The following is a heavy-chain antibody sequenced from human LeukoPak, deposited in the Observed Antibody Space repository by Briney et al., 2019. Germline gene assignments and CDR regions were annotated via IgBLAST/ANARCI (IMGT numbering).Heavy chain of an antibody. D-gene: IGHD5-18*01. CDR2: IYYSGST. V-gene: IGHV4-59*12. CDR1: GGSISRYY. J-gene: IGHJ4*02. Sequence: PSETLSLTCTVSGGSISRYYWSWIRQPPGKGLEWIGYIYYSGSTNYNPSLKSRVTISVDTSKNQFSLKLSSVTAADTAVYYCAREAWIQLWFFDYWGQGTLVTVSS. CDR3: AREAWIQLWFFDY.